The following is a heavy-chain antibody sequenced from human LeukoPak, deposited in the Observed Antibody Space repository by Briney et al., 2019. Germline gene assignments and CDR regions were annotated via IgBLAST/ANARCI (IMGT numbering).Heavy chain of an antibody. CDR3: ARDGYYDFWSGYYVPFDY. V-gene: IGHV3-7*01. D-gene: IGHD3-3*01. J-gene: IGHJ4*02. CDR1: GFTFSSYW. CDR2: IKQDGSEK. Sequence: PGGSLRLSCAASGFTFSSYWMSWVRQAPGKGLECVANIKQDGSEKYYVDSVKGRFTISRDNAKNSLYLQMNSLRAEDTAVYYCARDGYYDFWSGYYVPFDYWGQGTLVTVSS.